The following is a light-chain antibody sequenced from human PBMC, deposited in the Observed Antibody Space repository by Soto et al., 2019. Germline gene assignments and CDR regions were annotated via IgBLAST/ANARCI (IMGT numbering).Light chain of an antibody. Sequence: DIQMTQSPSSLSASVGDRVTITCQASQDINKFLNWYQQKPGKAPKLLIYDASNLETGVPSRFSGSGSGTDFTFTISSLQPEDIATYYCQQYDNVPPFTFGQGTKLEIK. CDR1: QDINKF. V-gene: IGKV1-33*01. J-gene: IGKJ2*01. CDR3: QQYDNVPPFT. CDR2: DAS.